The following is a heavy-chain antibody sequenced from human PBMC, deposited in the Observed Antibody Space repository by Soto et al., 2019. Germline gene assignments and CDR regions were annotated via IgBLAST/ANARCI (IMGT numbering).Heavy chain of an antibody. J-gene: IGHJ4*02. CDR1: GFTFSSYG. CDR3: AKGHYARPGGGDY. D-gene: IGHD3-10*02. Sequence: QVQLVESGGGVVQPGRSLRLSCAASGFTFSSYGMHWVRQAPGKGLEWVAVISYDGSNKYYADSVKGRFTISRDNSKNTRYLQMNSLRAEDKAVYYCAKGHYARPGGGDYWGQGTLVTVSS. V-gene: IGHV3-30*18. CDR2: ISYDGSNK.